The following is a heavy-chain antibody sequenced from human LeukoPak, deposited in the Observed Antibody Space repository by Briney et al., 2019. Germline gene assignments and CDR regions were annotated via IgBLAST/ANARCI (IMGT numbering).Heavy chain of an antibody. J-gene: IGHJ4*02. D-gene: IGHD3-10*01. CDR3: ARGSTLIRGFDY. CDR1: GGSISSGDYY. V-gene: IGHV4-30-4*01. Sequence: SQTLSLTCTVSGGSISSGDYYWTWIRQPPGKGLEWIGYINHSGSTSYNPSLKSRLTISVDTSKNQISLKLSSVSAADTAVYYGARGSTLIRGFDYWGQGTLVTVSS. CDR2: INHSGST.